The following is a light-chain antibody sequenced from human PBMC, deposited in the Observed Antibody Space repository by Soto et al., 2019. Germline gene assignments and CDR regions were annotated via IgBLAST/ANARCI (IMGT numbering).Light chain of an antibody. CDR1: QSVSSN. CDR3: QQYYNWPPTWT. Sequence: EIVMTQSPATLSVSPGERATLPCRASQSVSSNLAWYQEKAGQAPRLLIYGASTRATGIPARFSGSGSGTEFTLTISSLQSEDFAVYYCQQYYNWPPTWTFGLGTTVDI. J-gene: IGKJ1*01. CDR2: GAS. V-gene: IGKV3-15*01.